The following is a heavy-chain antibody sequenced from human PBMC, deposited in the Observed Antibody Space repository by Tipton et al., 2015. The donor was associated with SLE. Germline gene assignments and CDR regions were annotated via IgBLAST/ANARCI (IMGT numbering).Heavy chain of an antibody. Sequence: TLSLTCAVYRGSFSGYYWSWIRRPPGKGLEWIGETTHSGKTNYNPSLKSRVTISADTSKNQFSLKLTSVTVADKAVYYCARDRRGWYFDLWGRGTLVTVSS. CDR1: RGSFSGYY. D-gene: IGHD1-14*01. V-gene: IGHV4-34*01. CDR2: TTHSGKT. CDR3: ARDRRGWYFDL. J-gene: IGHJ2*01.